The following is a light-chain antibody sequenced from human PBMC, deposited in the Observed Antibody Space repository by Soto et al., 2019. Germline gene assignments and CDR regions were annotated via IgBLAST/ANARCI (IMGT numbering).Light chain of an antibody. CDR1: SSNIGSFYD. V-gene: IGLV1-40*01. Sequence: QAVVTQPPSVSEAPGQRVTIPCTGSSSNIGSFYDVHWYQQLPGTVPKLLIYGDNNRPSGVPDRFSGSKSGTSASLAITGLQADDEADYYCQSYDNSLSHVVFGGGTKLTVL. CDR3: QSYDNSLSHVV. CDR2: GDN. J-gene: IGLJ2*01.